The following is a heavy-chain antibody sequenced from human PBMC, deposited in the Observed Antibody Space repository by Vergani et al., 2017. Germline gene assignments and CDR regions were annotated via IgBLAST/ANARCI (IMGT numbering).Heavy chain of an antibody. CDR2: VSFRGDT. CDR3: ARSRIYYGAGSPDY. CDR1: GASVNSYY. D-gene: IGHD3-10*01. Sequence: QVKLQESGPGLVKPSETLSLTCTVSGASVNSYYWSWIRQPPGKGLEWMGYVSFRGDTLYDPSVKGRMTISLNTSSNQFSLYLTSVTAADTAGNYCARSRIYYGAGSPDYWGQGTLVTVSS. J-gene: IGHJ4*02. V-gene: IGHV4-59*02.